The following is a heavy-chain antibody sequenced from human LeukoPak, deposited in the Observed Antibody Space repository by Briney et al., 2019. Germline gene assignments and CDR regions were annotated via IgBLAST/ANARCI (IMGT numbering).Heavy chain of an antibody. CDR3: AKDQGSGSYYPFFDY. D-gene: IGHD3-10*01. CDR2: IRYDGSNK. V-gene: IGHV3-30*02. J-gene: IGHJ4*02. Sequence: PGGSLRLSCAASGFTFSSYDMHWVRQAPGKGLEWVAFIRYDGSNKYYADSVKGRFTISRDNSKNTLYLQMNSLRAEDTAVYYCAKDQGSGSYYPFFDYWGQGTLVTVSS. CDR1: GFTFSSYD.